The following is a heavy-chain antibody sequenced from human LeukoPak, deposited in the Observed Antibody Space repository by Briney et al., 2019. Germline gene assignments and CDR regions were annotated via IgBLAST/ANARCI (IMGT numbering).Heavy chain of an antibody. CDR1: GASISSSNW. CDR2: IYHSGST. D-gene: IGHD3-10*01. CDR3: ARGPGHSGGPTDYNWFDP. J-gene: IGHJ5*02. V-gene: IGHV4-4*02. Sequence: SETLSLTCAVSGASISSSNWLSWVRQPPGKGLEWIGEIYHSGSTNYNPSLTSRVTISVDNAKNQFSLKMSSMTAAATAVYYCARGPGHSGGPTDYNWFDPWGQGTLVTVSS.